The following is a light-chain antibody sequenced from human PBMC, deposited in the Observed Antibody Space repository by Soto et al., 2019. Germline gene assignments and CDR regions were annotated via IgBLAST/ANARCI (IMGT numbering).Light chain of an antibody. CDR3: QQYNNLLS. J-gene: IGKJ2*01. CDR1: QSVSSN. Sequence: EIVMTQSPATLSVSPGERATLSCRASQSVSSNLAWYQQKPGQAPRLLIYGASTRATGIPARFSGSGSGTEVTLTLSSLQSEDFAVYYCQQYNNLLSFGQGTKLEIK. CDR2: GAS. V-gene: IGKV3-15*01.